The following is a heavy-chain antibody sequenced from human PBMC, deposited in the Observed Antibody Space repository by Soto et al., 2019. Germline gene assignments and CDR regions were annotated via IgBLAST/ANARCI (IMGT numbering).Heavy chain of an antibody. CDR1: GGKVRKSA. J-gene: IGHJ4*01. CDR3: VKSDCGSAGCRRFAQ. V-gene: IGHV3-23*01. CDR2: ISGSGDTT. Sequence: SLEACGGKVRKSARSWVRRKTGKGLEWVSSISGSGDTTSYTDSVKGRFTISRDNSRNTLYLQVNSLRAEDTAVYYCVKSDCGSAGCRRFAQWGQGSLVTSP. D-gene: IGHD2-21*01.